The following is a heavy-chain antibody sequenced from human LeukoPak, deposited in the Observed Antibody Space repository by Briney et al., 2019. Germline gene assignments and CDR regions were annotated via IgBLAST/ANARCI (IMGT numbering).Heavy chain of an antibody. CDR2: IYYSGST. CDR3: ARARNDGGAHDAFDI. V-gene: IGHV4-38-2*02. Sequence: SETLSLTCTVSDYSINSGYYWGWIRQPPGKGLEWIGSIYYSGSTYYNPSLKSRVTISVDTSKNQFSLKLSSVTAADTAVYYCARARNDGGAHDAFDIWGQGTMVTVSS. D-gene: IGHD1-1*01. J-gene: IGHJ3*02. CDR1: DYSINSGYY.